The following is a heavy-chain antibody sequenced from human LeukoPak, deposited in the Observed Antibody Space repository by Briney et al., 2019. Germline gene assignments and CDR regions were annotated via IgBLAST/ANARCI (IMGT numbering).Heavy chain of an antibody. V-gene: IGHV1-18*01. CDR2: ISAYNGNT. D-gene: IGHD4-17*01. Sequence: ASVEVSCKASGYTFTSYGISWVRQAPGQGLEWMGWISAYNGNTNYAQTLQGRVTMTTDTSTSTAYMELRSLRSDDTAVYYCARGDYGDYSDWFDPWGQGTLVTVSS. CDR1: GYTFTSYG. J-gene: IGHJ5*02. CDR3: ARGDYGDYSDWFDP.